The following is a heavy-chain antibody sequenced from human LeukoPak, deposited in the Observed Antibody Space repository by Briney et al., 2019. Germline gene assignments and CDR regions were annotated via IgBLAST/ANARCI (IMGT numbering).Heavy chain of an antibody. Sequence: SETLSLTCTVSGGSISSSSYYWGWIRQPPGKGLEWIGSIYYSGSTYYNPSLKSRVTTSVDTSKNQFSLKLNAVTAADTAVYYCARHNDSSGYYPSYFDYWGQRTLVTVSS. CDR2: IYYSGST. D-gene: IGHD3-22*01. J-gene: IGHJ4*02. CDR3: ARHNDSSGYYPSYFDY. CDR1: GGSISSSSYY. V-gene: IGHV4-39*01.